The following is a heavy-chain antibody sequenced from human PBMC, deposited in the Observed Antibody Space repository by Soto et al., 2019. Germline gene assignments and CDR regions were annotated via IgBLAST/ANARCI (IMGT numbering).Heavy chain of an antibody. CDR2: ITYTGTT. Sequence: PSETLSLTCTVSGGSIGSYYWSWIRQPPGKGLECIGYITYTGTTNYNPSLESRVSISADASKNQFSLKLTSVTAADTAVYYCARVLKIFGWLHGMDVWGLGTTVTVSS. CDR1: GGSIGSYY. D-gene: IGHD6-19*01. J-gene: IGHJ6*02. V-gene: IGHV4-59*13. CDR3: ARVLKIFGWLHGMDV.